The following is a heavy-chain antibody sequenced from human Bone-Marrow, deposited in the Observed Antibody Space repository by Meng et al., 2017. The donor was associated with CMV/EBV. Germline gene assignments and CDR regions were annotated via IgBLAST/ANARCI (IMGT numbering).Heavy chain of an antibody. V-gene: IGHV3-9*01. CDR1: GFTFDDYA. Sequence: GGSLRLSCAASGFTFDDYAMHWVRQAPGKGLEWVSGISWNSGSIGYADSVKGRFTISRDNAKNSLYLQMNSLRAEDTALYYCAKAMAWELRGSVDYWGQGTLVTVSS. D-gene: IGHD1-26*01. J-gene: IGHJ4*02. CDR3: AKAMAWELRGSVDY. CDR2: ISWNSGSI.